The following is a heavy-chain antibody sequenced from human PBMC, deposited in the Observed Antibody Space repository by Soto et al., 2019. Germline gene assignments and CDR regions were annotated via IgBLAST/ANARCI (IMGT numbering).Heavy chain of an antibody. CDR2: ISNGGDYI. Sequence: EVQLLESGGGLVQPGGSLRLSCAASGYKFSNYAMTWVRQAPGKGLEWVSCISNGGDYIYYADAVKGRVTISRDRSTSTLYLQMTGLTADDTAVYYFGKDAGRLGTKDWYFDVWGRGTLVTVSP. CDR1: GYKFSNYA. D-gene: IGHD3-16*01. V-gene: IGHV3-23*01. CDR3: GKDAGRLGTKDWYFDV. J-gene: IGHJ2*01.